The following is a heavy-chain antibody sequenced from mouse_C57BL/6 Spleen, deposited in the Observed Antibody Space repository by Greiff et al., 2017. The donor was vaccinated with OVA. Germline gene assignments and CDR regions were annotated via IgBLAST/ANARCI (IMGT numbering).Heavy chain of an antibody. CDR1: GYTFTSYW. V-gene: IGHV1-64*01. D-gene: IGHD1-1*01. CDR2: IHPNSGST. J-gene: IGHJ4*01. Sequence: VQLQQPGAELVKPGASVKLSCKASGYTFTSYWMHWVKQRPGQGLEWIGMIHPNSGSTNYNEKFKSKATLTVDKSSSTAYMQLSSLTSEDSAVYYCARDLFDYYGSSYAMDYWGQGTSVTVSS. CDR3: ARDLFDYYGSSYAMDY.